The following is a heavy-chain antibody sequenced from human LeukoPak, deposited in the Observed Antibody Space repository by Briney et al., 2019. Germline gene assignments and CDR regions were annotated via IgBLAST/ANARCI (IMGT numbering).Heavy chain of an antibody. D-gene: IGHD6-13*01. CDR3: ARVHGAAAGYSSWEYYFDY. CDR1: GFTFSSYE. Sequence: GGSLRLSCAASGFTFSSYEMNWVRQAPGKGLEWVSLIRSIVTSIDYVDSVKGRFTISRDNAKNSLYLQMNSLRAEDTAVYYCARVHGAAAGYSSWEYYFDYWGQGTLVTVSS. V-gene: IGHV3-48*03. J-gene: IGHJ4*02. CDR2: IRSIVTSI.